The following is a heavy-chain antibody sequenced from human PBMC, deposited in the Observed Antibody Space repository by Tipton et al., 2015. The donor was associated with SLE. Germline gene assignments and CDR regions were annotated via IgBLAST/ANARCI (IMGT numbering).Heavy chain of an antibody. J-gene: IGHJ3*02. D-gene: IGHD6-13*01. CDR3: ASLAGYSSSWSDAFDI. Sequence: LRLSCAVSGYSISSGYYWGWIRQPPGKGLEWIGSIYHSGSTYYNPSLKSRVTISVDTSKNQFSLKLSSVTAADTAVYYCASLAGYSSSWSDAFDIWGQGTMVTVSS. CDR2: IYHSGST. V-gene: IGHV4-38-2*01. CDR1: GYSISSGYY.